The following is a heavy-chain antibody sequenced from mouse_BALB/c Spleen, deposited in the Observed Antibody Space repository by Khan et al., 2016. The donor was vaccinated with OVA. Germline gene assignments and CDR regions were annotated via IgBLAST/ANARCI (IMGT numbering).Heavy chain of an antibody. V-gene: IGHV1-9*01. Sequence: QVQLQQSGGDLMKPGASVKISCKATGYIFSSYWIEWVKQRPGHGLEWIGQLFPGSVSTTYNEKIKGKATFTADTSSNTAYMQLSSLTFEDSAVYYCARGGYGGFAYWGQGTLVTVSA. D-gene: IGHD2-2*01. CDR3: ARGGYGGFAY. J-gene: IGHJ3*01. CDR2: LFPGSVST. CDR1: GYIFSSYW.